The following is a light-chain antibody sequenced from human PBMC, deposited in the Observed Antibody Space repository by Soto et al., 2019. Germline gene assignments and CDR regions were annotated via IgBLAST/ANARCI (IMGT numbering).Light chain of an antibody. CDR2: GAS. V-gene: IGKV3-20*01. Sequence: EIVLTQSPGTLSLSPGERATLSCRASQSVSSSYLAWYQQKPGQAPRLLIYGASSRATGIPDRFSGRGSGTDFTLTSSRLEPEEFAVYYCQQYGSSPITFGQGTRLEIK. J-gene: IGKJ5*01. CDR1: QSVSSSY. CDR3: QQYGSSPIT.